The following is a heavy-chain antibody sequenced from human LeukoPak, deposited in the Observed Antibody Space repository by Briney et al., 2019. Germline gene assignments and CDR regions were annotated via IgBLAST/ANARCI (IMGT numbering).Heavy chain of an antibody. CDR3: ARGRVSSSTWYSTYYYYFYMDV. V-gene: IGHV4-59*01. J-gene: IGHJ6*03. D-gene: IGHD1-1*01. CDR2: IYYSGST. Sequence: SETLSLTCTVSGGSISSYYWSWIRQPPGKGLEWIGYIYYSGSTNYNPSLNGRVSISRDTTKNLFSLRLRSVTAADTAVYFCARGRVSSSTWYSTYYYYFYMDVWGKGTTVTVSS. CDR1: GGSISSYY.